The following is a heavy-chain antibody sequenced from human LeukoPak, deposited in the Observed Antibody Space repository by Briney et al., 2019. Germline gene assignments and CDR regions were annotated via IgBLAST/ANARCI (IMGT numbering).Heavy chain of an antibody. CDR2: INHSGST. CDR3: ARQQGGQTYFDY. J-gene: IGHJ4*02. V-gene: IGHV4-34*01. Sequence: SETLSLTCAVYGGSLSGYYWSWIRQPPGKGLEWIGEINHSGSTNYNPSLKSRVTISVDTSKNQFSLKLSSVTAADTAVYYCARQQGGQTYFDYWGQGTLVTVSS. CDR1: GGSLSGYY.